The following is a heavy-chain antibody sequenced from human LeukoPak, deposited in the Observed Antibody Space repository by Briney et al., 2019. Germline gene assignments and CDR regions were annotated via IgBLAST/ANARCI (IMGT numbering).Heavy chain of an antibody. Sequence: GGSLRLSCAASGFTFSSYGMHWVRQAPGKGLEWVAVIWYDGSNKYYADSVKGRFTIFRDNSKNTLYLQMNSLRAEDTAVYYCARAPLHYDSSGYYGDRWGQGTLVTVSS. D-gene: IGHD3-22*01. V-gene: IGHV3-33*01. CDR3: ARAPLHYDSSGYYGDR. CDR2: IWYDGSNK. J-gene: IGHJ4*02. CDR1: GFTFSSYG.